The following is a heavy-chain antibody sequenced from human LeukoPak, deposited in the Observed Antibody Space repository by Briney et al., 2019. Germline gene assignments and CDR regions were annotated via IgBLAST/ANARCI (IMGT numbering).Heavy chain of an antibody. CDR2: INHRGST. CDR3: ARGWEYCTNGVCSLTRFDY. Sequence: PSETLSLTCAVYGGSFSGYYWSWIRQPPEKGREWIGEINHRGSTNYNPSLKSRVTISVDTSKNQFSLKLSSVTAADTAVYYCARGWEYCTNGVCSLTRFDYWGQGTLVTVSS. V-gene: IGHV4-34*01. CDR1: GGSFSGYY. J-gene: IGHJ4*02. D-gene: IGHD2-8*01.